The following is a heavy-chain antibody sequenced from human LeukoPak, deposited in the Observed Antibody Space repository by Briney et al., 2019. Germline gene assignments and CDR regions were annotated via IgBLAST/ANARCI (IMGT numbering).Heavy chain of an antibody. CDR2: IYYSGST. CDR1: GGSISSGVYY. Sequence: PSETLSLTCTVSGGSISSGVYYWSWIRQHPWKGLDWIGYIYYSGSTYYNPSLKSRVTISVDTSKNQFSLKLNSVTAADTAVYYCARVKGTAAGVPDYWGQGTLVTVSS. CDR3: ARVKGTAAGVPDY. D-gene: IGHD6-13*01. V-gene: IGHV4-31*03. J-gene: IGHJ4*02.